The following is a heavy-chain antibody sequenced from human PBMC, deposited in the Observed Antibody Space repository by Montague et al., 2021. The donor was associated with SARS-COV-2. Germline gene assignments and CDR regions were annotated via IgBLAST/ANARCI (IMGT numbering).Heavy chain of an antibody. Sequence: SENLSLTCVVSGDSISTDNWRTWVRLPPGKGLEWVGEIYHTGSTKYKPSLKSRVSMSADKSWNQFSLRLTSVTAADTAVYYCARGTKRVFTYDYDSSGYASDYWGQGTLVTVSS. CDR3: ARGTKRVFTYDYDSSGYASDY. J-gene: IGHJ4*02. CDR1: GDSISTDNW. V-gene: IGHV4-4*02. D-gene: IGHD3-22*01. CDR2: IYHTGST.